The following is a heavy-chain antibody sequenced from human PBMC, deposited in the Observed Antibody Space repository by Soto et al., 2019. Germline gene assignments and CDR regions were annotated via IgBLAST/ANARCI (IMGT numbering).Heavy chain of an antibody. Sequence: EVQLVESGGGLVQPGGSLRLSCAASGFTFSSYEMNWVRQAPGKGLEWVSYISSSGSTIYYADSVKGRFTISRDNAKNSLYLQMNSLRAEDTAVYYCARVGGSSSSSSGDAFDIWGQGTMVTVSS. J-gene: IGHJ3*02. V-gene: IGHV3-48*03. D-gene: IGHD6-6*01. CDR2: ISSSGSTI. CDR3: ARVGGSSSSSSGDAFDI. CDR1: GFTFSSYE.